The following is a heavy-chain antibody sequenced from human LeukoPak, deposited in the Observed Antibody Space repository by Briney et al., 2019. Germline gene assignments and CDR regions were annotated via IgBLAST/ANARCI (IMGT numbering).Heavy chain of an antibody. J-gene: IGHJ6*02. Sequence: GGSLRLSCAASGFTFDDYTVHWVRQAPGKGLEWVSLISWDGGSTYYADSVKGRFTISRDNSKNSLYLQMNSLRTEDTALYYCAKDMSADGYNGYYYGMDVWGQGTTVTVSS. CDR1: GFTFDDYT. CDR2: ISWDGGST. CDR3: AKDMSADGYNGYYYGMDV. V-gene: IGHV3-43*01. D-gene: IGHD5-24*01.